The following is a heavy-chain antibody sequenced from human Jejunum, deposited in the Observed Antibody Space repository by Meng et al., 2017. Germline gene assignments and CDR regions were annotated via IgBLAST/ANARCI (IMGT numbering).Heavy chain of an antibody. CDR2: INPNSGGT. D-gene: IGHD2-8*01. CDR3: ARSREWVNDY. V-gene: IGHV1-2*02. CDR1: GYTFSDNY. J-gene: IGHJ4*02. Sequence: HVQRVQSGAEVKKPGASVKVSCKASGYTFSDNYMHWVRQAPGQGLEWMAWINPNSGGTKYAQKFQGRVTMTRDTSISTAYMELSNLRSDDTAVYYCARSREWVNDYWGQGTLVTVSS.